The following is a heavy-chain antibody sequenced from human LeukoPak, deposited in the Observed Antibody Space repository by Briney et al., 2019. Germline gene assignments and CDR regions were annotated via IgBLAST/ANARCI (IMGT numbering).Heavy chain of an antibody. D-gene: IGHD5-24*01. CDR1: GYTFTSYG. Sequence: ASVKVSCKASGYTFTSYGISWVRQAPGQGLEWMGWISAYNGNTNYAQKLQGRVTMTTDTSTSTAYMELSSLRSEDTAVYYCARAEVEMATITPNFDYWGQGTLVTVSS. CDR3: ARAEVEMATITPNFDY. J-gene: IGHJ4*02. CDR2: ISAYNGNT. V-gene: IGHV1-18*01.